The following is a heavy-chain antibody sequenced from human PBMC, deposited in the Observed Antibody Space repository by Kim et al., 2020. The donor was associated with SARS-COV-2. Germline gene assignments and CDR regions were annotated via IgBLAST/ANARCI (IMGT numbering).Heavy chain of an antibody. V-gene: IGHV7-4-1*02. Sequence: NPTYAQGFTGRFVFSLDTSVSTAYLQISSLKAEDTAVYYCARDRDDAFDIWGQGTMVTVSS. CDR3: ARDRDDAFDI. CDR2: NP. J-gene: IGHJ3*02.